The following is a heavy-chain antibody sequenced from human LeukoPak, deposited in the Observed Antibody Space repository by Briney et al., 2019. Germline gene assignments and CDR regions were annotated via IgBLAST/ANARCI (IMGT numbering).Heavy chain of an antibody. CDR1: GFTFRSYA. J-gene: IGHJ3*02. CDR2: ISYDGTNK. V-gene: IGHV3-30-3*01. D-gene: IGHD1-26*01. CDR3: ARDGVVWELLGAFDI. Sequence: PGGSLRLSCAASGFTFRSYAMHWVRQAPGKGLQWVAVISYDGTNKDYADSVKGRFTISRDNSKNTLYLQMNSLRAEDTAVYYCARDGVVWELLGAFDIWGQGTMVTVSS.